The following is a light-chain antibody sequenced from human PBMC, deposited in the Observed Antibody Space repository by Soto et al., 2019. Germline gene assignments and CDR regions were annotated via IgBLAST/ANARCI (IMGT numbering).Light chain of an antibody. Sequence: DIQMTQSPSSVSASVGDRVTISCRASRNINNWLAWYQHRPGKAPKLLIHAASSLIRGVPSRFSGTGSGTDFPLSISSLQPDDFATYFCQQTTSFPLTFGPGTKVDV. V-gene: IGKV1D-12*01. CDR3: QQTTSFPLT. CDR1: RNINNW. CDR2: AAS. J-gene: IGKJ3*01.